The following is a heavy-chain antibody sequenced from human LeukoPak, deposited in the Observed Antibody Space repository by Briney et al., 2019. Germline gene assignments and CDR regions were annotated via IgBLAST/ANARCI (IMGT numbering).Heavy chain of an antibody. Sequence: SETLSLTCAVYGGSFSGYYWSWIRQPAGKGLEWIGEINHSGSTNYNPSLKSRVTISVDTSKNQFSLKLSSVTAADTAVYYCARSRYYDFWSGYLDYWGQGTLVTVSS. CDR3: ARSRYYDFWSGYLDY. J-gene: IGHJ4*02. CDR1: GGSFSGYY. CDR2: INHSGST. V-gene: IGHV4-34*01. D-gene: IGHD3-3*01.